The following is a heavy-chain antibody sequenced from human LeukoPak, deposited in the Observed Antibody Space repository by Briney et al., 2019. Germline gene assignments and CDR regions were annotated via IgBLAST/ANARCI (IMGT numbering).Heavy chain of an antibody. Sequence: PGGSLRLSCAASGFTFSSHAMHWVRQAPGKGLEWVAVISNDGSNKYYADSVKGRFTISRDNSKNTLYVQMNNLRAEDTAVYYCASAPRDYYFGSGSMGSYFDYWGQGTLVTVSS. D-gene: IGHD3-10*01. V-gene: IGHV3-30-3*01. CDR3: ASAPRDYYFGSGSMGSYFDY. CDR1: GFTFSSHA. CDR2: ISNDGSNK. J-gene: IGHJ4*02.